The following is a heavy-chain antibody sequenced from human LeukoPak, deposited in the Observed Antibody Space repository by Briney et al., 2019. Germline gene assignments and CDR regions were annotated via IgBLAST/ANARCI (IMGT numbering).Heavy chain of an antibody. D-gene: IGHD3-10*01. J-gene: IGHJ4*02. V-gene: IGHV3-15*05. Sequence: PGGSLRPSCAASGFSFTNAWMSWVRQAPGKGLEWVGRIKSKTDGGTIDYAAPVKGRFTISRDDSKNTLFLQMNSLKIEDTAAYYCTTVTLRPVGLWGQGTLVTVSS. CDR2: IKSKTDGGTI. CDR3: TTVTLRPVGL. CDR1: GFSFTNAW.